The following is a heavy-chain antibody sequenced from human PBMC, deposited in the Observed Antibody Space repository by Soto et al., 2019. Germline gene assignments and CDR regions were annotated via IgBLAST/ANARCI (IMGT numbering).Heavy chain of an antibody. CDR1: GYTLTELS. CDR2: FDPEDGET. V-gene: IGHV1-24*01. Sequence: ASVKVSCKVSGYTLTELSMHWVRQAPGKGLEWMGGFDPEDGETIYAQKFQGRVTMTEDTSTDTAYMELSSLRSEDTAVYYCARSGYSGSYFLYWGQGTLVTVYS. D-gene: IGHD1-26*01. CDR3: ARSGYSGSYFLY. J-gene: IGHJ4*02.